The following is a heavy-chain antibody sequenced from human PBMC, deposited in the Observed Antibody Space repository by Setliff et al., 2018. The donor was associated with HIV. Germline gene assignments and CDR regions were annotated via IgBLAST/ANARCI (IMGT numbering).Heavy chain of an antibody. D-gene: IGHD6-6*01. J-gene: IGHJ5*02. CDR2: IYYSGNT. CDR1: GGSISSEGYY. V-gene: IGHV4-31*03. Sequence: KPSETLSLTCTVSGGSISSEGYYWSWIRQHPGKGLEWIGYIYYSGNTYYSPSLTSRLTISVDTSKNQFSLKLRSVTAADTAVYYCVRAEYSSSSDWFAPWGQGALVTVSS. CDR3: VRAEYSSSSDWFAP.